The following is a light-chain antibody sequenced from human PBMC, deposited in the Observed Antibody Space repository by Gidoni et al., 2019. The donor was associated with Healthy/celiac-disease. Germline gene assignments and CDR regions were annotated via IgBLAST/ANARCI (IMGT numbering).Light chain of an antibody. CDR3: QQYYSYPRVT. V-gene: IGKV1-8*01. CDR1: QGISRY. Sequence: AAGMTQSQSAFSASTGDRVTITCRASQGISRYFAGYQQKPGKAPTLLIYAASTLQSVVPSRFSGSGSGTDFTLTFSCLQSEDFATYYCQQYYSYPRVTFGPGTKVDIK. J-gene: IGKJ3*01. CDR2: AAS.